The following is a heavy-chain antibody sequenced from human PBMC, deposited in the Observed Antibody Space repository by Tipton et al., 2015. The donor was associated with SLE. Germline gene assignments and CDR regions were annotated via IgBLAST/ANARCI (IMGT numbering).Heavy chain of an antibody. Sequence: TLSLTCTVSGGSISSYYWSWIRQPPGKGLEWIGYIYTGGSTNYNPSLKSRVTISVDTSKNQFSLKVSSVTAADTAVYYCASSVVVPAAINYYYYGMDVWGQGTTVTVSS. CDR1: GGSISSYY. J-gene: IGHJ6*02. D-gene: IGHD2-2*02. CDR2: IYTGGST. V-gene: IGHV4-4*09. CDR3: ASSVVVPAAINYYYYGMDV.